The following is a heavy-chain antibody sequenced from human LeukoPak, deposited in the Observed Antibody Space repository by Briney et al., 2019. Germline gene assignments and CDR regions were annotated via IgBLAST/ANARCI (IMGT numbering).Heavy chain of an antibody. CDR2: IDHSGNT. CDR1: GGSFSGYY. Sequence: PSETLSLTCAVYGGSFSGYYWSWIRQPPGQGLEWIGEIDHSGNTNYDPSLKSRVTMSIDTSKSQFSLKLTSVTAADTAVYYCARRVGDYYDSSGYAFDIWGQGTMVTVSS. V-gene: IGHV4-34*01. CDR3: ARRVGDYYDSSGYAFDI. D-gene: IGHD3-22*01. J-gene: IGHJ3*02.